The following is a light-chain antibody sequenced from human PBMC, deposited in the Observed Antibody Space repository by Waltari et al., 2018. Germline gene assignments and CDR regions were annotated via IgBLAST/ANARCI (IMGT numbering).Light chain of an antibody. CDR2: AAS. J-gene: IGKJ4*01. CDR1: QAIGTH. Sequence: DIQMTQSPSSLSASVGDRVTITCRASQAIGTHLAWYQQKPGESPDLLIYAASTLEPGVSSRFSGSGSGTDFSLTISSLQPEDVATYYCQKYNSAPQTFGGGTKVEIK. CDR3: QKYNSAPQT. V-gene: IGKV1-27*01.